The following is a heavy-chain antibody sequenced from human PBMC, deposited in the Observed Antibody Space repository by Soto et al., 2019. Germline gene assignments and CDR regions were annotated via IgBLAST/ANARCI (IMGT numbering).Heavy chain of an antibody. Sequence: EVQLLESGGGLVQPGGSLRLSCGAFGFTFSRDAMSWVRQAPGKGLEWVSGITGRGNSAYYADSAKGRFTISRDNSKNWLYLQMDSLRAEDTAVYYCAKGCGSGSYTELDYWGQGTLVTVS. V-gene: IGHV3-23*01. CDR3: AKGCGSGSYTELDY. D-gene: IGHD3-10*01. CDR2: ITGRGNSA. CDR1: GFTFSRDA. J-gene: IGHJ4*02.